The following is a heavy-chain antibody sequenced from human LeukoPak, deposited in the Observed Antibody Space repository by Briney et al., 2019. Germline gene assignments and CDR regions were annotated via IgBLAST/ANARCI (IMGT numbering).Heavy chain of an antibody. Sequence: GGSLTLSCAASGFTFSSYAMSWVRQAPGRGLEWVPGISASGGSTYYADSVKGRFIISRENSKNTLYLQMSSLRAEDTAIYYCVKDGGYSSSCYYFDYWGQGTLVTVSS. CDR1: GFTFSSYA. CDR2: ISASGGST. CDR3: VKDGGYSSSCYYFDY. J-gene: IGHJ4*02. D-gene: IGHD6-13*01. V-gene: IGHV3-23*01.